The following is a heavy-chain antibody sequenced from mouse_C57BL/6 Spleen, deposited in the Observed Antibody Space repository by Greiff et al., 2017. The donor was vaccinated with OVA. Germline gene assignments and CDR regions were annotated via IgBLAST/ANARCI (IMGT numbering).Heavy chain of an antibody. Sequence: LQQPGAELVKPGASVKMSCKASGYTFTSYWITWVKQRPGQGLEWIGDIYPGSGSTNYNEKFKSKATLTVDTSSSTAYMQLSSLTSEDSAVYYCAIYYGSSLYYFDYWGQGTTLTVSS. CDR2: IYPGSGST. CDR3: AIYYGSSLYYFDY. V-gene: IGHV1-55*01. CDR1: GYTFTSYW. J-gene: IGHJ2*01. D-gene: IGHD1-1*01.